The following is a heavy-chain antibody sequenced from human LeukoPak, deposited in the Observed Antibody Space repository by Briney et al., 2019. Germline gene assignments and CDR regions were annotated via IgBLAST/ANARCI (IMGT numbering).Heavy chain of an antibody. D-gene: IGHD6-13*01. CDR1: GYSFTSYW. J-gene: IGHJ3*02. CDR3: ARHLGSSWTDDAFDI. CDR2: IYPGDSDT. Sequence: GEPLKISCKGSGYSFTSYWIGWVRQMPGKGLEWMGIIYPGDSDTRYSPSFQGQVTISADKSISTAYLQWSSLKASDTAMYYCARHLGSSWTDDAFDIWGQGTMVTVSS. V-gene: IGHV5-51*01.